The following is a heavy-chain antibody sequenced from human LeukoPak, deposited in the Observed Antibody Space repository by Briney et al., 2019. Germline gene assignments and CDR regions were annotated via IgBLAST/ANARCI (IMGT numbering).Heavy chain of an antibody. J-gene: IGHJ4*02. V-gene: IGHV3-30-3*01. CDR3: ARDRGSTPPRLNSSGRYSIWY. CDR2: ISYDGSNK. Sequence: PGRSLRLSCAASGFTFSTGFTFSTYGMHWVRQAPGKGLEWVAVISYDGSNKYYADSVKGRFTISRDNSKNTLYLQMNSLRAEDTAVYYCARDRGSTPPRLNSSGRYSIWYWGQGTLVTVSS. D-gene: IGHD6-19*01. CDR1: GFTFSTGFTFSTYG.